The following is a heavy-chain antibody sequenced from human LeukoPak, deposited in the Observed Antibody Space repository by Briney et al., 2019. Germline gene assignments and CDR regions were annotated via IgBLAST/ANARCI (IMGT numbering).Heavy chain of an antibody. CDR1: GGS. D-gene: IGHD3-10*01. CDR3: ARGGGYFDL. Sequence: SETLSLTCTVSGGSWSWIRQPPGKGLEWIGYFYYTGSTNYNPSLKSRVTMSLDASKNQFSLKLSSVTAADTAMYYCARGGGYFDLWGRGTLVTVSS. CDR2: FYYTGST. V-gene: IGHV4-59*01. J-gene: IGHJ2*01.